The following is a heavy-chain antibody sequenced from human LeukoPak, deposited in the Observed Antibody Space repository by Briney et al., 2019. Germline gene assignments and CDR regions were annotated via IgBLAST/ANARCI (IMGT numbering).Heavy chain of an antibody. J-gene: IGHJ4*02. CDR1: GFSFSSYA. CDR3: ARQESRNYYYEGLDY. Sequence: GGSLRLSCAASGFSFSSYAIHWVRQAPGKGLERVALISYNGGKKDYADSVKGRFTIDRDNSKNTVYLQMNSLRPDDTAIYFCARQESRNYYYEGLDYWGQGNLVTVSS. D-gene: IGHD3-22*01. V-gene: IGHV3-30*04. CDR2: ISYNGGKK.